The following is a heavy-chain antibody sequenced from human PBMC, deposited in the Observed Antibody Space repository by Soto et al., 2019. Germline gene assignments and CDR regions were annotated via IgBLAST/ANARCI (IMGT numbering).Heavy chain of an antibody. CDR2: TSYDGSSG. V-gene: IGHV3-30*18. CDR3: AKSPPAVAGYFDY. J-gene: IGHJ4*02. CDR1: GFTFSSSG. Sequence: QVQLVESGGGVIQHGRSLRLSCTASGFTFSSSGMHWVRHAPGKGLEWVAVTSYDGSSGYYADSVRGRFTISRDNSKNTLYLQMNSLRAEDTAVYYCAKSPPAVAGYFDYWGQGTLVTVSS. D-gene: IGHD6-19*01.